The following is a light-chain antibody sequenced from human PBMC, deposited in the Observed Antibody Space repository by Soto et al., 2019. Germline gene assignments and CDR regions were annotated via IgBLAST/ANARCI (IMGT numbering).Light chain of an antibody. CDR1: SSNIGNNA. J-gene: IGLJ3*02. CDR2: YDD. Sequence: QSVLTQPPSVSGAPGQRVTISCSGSSSNIGNNAVNWYQQLPGKAPSALIYYDDLLPSGVSKRFSGSKSGTSVSLAISGLQSDDEADYYCASWDDTLSGVVFGGGTKLTVL. CDR3: ASWDDTLSGVV. V-gene: IGLV1-36*01.